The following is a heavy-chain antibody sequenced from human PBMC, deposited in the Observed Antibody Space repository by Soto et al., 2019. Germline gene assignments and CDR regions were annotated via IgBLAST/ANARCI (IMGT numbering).Heavy chain of an antibody. Sequence: QVQLVESGGGVVQPGRSLRLSCAASGFTFSSYGMHWVRQAPGKGLEWVAVIWYDGSNKYYADSVKGRFTISRDNSKNTMYLQMNSLRAEDTAVYYCARDLSPPLYSYGYFAYWGQGTLVTVSS. CDR2: IWYDGSNK. CDR1: GFTFSSYG. J-gene: IGHJ4*02. V-gene: IGHV3-33*01. D-gene: IGHD5-18*01. CDR3: ARDLSPPLYSYGYFAY.